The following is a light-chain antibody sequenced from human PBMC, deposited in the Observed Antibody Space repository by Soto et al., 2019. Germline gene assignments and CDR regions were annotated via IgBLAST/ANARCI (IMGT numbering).Light chain of an antibody. J-gene: IGKJ1*01. CDR1: QSISSW. CDR2: KTS. V-gene: IGKV1-5*03. Sequence: DIRISQSPSTVSASVGDRVTITCGASQSISSWWVWYQQKPGKAPKLLIYKTSSLESGVPSRFSGSGSGTEFTLTISSLQPDDFATYFCQQDNTLWTFGQGTKVEIK. CDR3: QQDNTLWT.